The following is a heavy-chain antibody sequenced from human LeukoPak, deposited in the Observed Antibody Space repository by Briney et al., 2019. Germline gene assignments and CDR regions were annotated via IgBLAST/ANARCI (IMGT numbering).Heavy chain of an antibody. J-gene: IGHJ3*02. CDR3: ARDLVTVTKGFDI. CDR2: IYTSGSA. D-gene: IGHD4-17*01. Sequence: SETLSLTCTVSGGSISSYYWSWIRQPAGKGLEWIGRIYTSGSANYNPSLKSRVTMSVDTSKSQFSLKLSSVTAADTAVYYCARDLVTVTKGFDIWGQGTMVSVSS. V-gene: IGHV4-4*07. CDR1: GGSISSYY.